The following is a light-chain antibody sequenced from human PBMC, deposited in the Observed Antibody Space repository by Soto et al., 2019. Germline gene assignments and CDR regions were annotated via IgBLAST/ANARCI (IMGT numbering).Light chain of an antibody. CDR2: DVN. CDR1: NSDVGAYNY. CDR3: FSFSGG. J-gene: IGLJ2*01. V-gene: IGLV2-11*01. Sequence: QSALTQPRSVSGSPGQSVTISCAGTNSDVGAYNYVSWYRQHPGKAPKLIIYDVNKRPSGVPDRFSGFKSGNTASLNIYGLQTEDEADYHCFSFSGGIGGGTKLTVL.